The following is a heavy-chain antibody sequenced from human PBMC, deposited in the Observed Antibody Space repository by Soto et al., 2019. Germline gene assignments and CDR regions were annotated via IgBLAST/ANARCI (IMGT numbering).Heavy chain of an antibody. Sequence: APVKVSCKASGYTFTGYHMHWVLQAPGQGLECLGWINPNSGGTNYAQKFKGRVTMTRDTSISTAYMELSRLRSDDTAVYYCARDHYYDILTGYYPKYYFDYWGQGTLVTVSS. CDR2: INPNSGGT. J-gene: IGHJ4*02. CDR1: GYTFTGYH. D-gene: IGHD3-9*01. V-gene: IGHV1-2*02. CDR3: ARDHYYDILTGYYPKYYFDY.